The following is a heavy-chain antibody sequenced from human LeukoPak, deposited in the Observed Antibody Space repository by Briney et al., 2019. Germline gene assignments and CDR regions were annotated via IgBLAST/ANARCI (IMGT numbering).Heavy chain of an antibody. V-gene: IGHV1-46*01. D-gene: IGHD1-26*01. CDR2: INPSGGST. Sequence: ASVKVSCKASGYTFTSYYMHWVRQAPGQGLEWMGIINPSGGSTSYAQKFQGRVTMTRDMSTSTVYMELSSLRSEDTAVYYCARDGGVIVGATPFDYWGQGTLVTVSS. CDR3: ARDGGVIVGATPFDY. J-gene: IGHJ4*02. CDR1: GYTFTSYY.